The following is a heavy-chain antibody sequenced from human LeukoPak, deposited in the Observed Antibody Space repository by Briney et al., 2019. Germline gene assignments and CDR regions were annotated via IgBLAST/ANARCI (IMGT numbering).Heavy chain of an antibody. Sequence: ASVKVSCKASGYTFSSYGVTWVRQAPGQGLEWMGWISAYNGNTNYAQKLQDRVTLTTDTSTNTAYMELRSLRSDDTAAYYYARALYSSGWYDYWGQGTLVTVSS. CDR2: ISAYNGNT. CDR1: GYTFSSYG. D-gene: IGHD6-19*01. V-gene: IGHV1-18*01. CDR3: ARALYSSGWYDY. J-gene: IGHJ4*02.